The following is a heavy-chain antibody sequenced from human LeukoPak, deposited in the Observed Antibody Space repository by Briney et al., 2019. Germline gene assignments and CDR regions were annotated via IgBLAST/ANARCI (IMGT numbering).Heavy chain of an antibody. CDR1: GFTFSSYG. D-gene: IGHD3-10*01. V-gene: IGHV3-33*01. J-gene: IGHJ6*02. CDR2: IWYDGSNK. Sequence: GGSLRLSCAASGFTFSSYGMHWVRQAPGKGPEWVAVIWYDGSNKYYADSVKGRFTISRDNSKNTLYLQMNSLRAEDTAVYYCARVGYGSGSYYTSEGYGMDVWGQGTTVTVSS. CDR3: ARVGYGSGSYYTSEGYGMDV.